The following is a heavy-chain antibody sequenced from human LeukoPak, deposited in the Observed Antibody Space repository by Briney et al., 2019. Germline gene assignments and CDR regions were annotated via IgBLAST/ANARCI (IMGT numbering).Heavy chain of an antibody. CDR3: AVETDTAMAMGVHFDY. CDR1: GYTFTSYG. J-gene: IGHJ4*02. Sequence: ASVKVSCKASGYTFTSYGISWVRQAPGQGLEWMGWINPNSGGTNYAQKFQGRVTMTRDTSISTAYMELSRLRSDDTAVYYCAVETDTAMAMGVHFDYWGQGTLVTVSS. D-gene: IGHD5-18*01. V-gene: IGHV1-2*02. CDR2: INPNSGGT.